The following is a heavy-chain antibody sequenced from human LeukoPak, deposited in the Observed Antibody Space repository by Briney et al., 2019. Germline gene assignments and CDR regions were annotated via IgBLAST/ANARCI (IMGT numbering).Heavy chain of an antibody. CDR2: IIPILGIA. CDR3: TVVVVAAIPTFFDY. J-gene: IGHJ4*02. D-gene: IGHD2-15*01. CDR1: GGTFSSYA. V-gene: IGHV1-69*04. Sequence: SVKVSCKASGGTFSSYAISWVRQAPGQGLEWMGRIIPILGIANCAQKFQGRVTITADKSTSTAYMELSSLRSEDTAVYYCTVVVVAAIPTFFDYWGQGTLVTVSS.